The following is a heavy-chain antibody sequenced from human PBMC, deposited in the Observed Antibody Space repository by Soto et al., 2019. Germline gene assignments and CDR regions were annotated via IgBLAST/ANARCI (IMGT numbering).Heavy chain of an antibody. V-gene: IGHV3-30-3*01. CDR3: ARDREPQNYFDY. Sequence: GGSLRLSCAASGFTFSSYAMHWVRQAPGKGLEWVAVISYDGSNKYYADSVKGRFTISRDNSKNTLYLQMNSLRAEDTAVYYCARDREPQNYFDYWGQGTLVTVSS. CDR1: GFTFSSYA. D-gene: IGHD1-26*01. J-gene: IGHJ4*02. CDR2: ISYDGSNK.